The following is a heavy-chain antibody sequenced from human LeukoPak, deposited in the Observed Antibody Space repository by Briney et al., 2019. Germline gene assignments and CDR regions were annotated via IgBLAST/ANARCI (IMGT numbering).Heavy chain of an antibody. D-gene: IGHD3-9*01. Sequence: SETLSLTCTVSGGSISSGDYYWSWIRQPPGKGLEWIGYIYYSGSTYYNPSLKSRVTISVDKSKNQFSLKLSSVTAADTAVYYCAIIDILTGYYQGYWGQGTLVTVSS. V-gene: IGHV4-30-4*08. CDR2: IYYSGST. CDR3: AIIDILTGYYQGY. J-gene: IGHJ4*02. CDR1: GGSISSGDYY.